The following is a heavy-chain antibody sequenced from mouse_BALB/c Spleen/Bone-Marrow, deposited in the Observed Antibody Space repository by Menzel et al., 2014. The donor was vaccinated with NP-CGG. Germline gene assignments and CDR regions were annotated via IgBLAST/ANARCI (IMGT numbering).Heavy chain of an antibody. Sequence: QVQLQQSGPGLVQLSQSLSITCTVSGFSSTNPAPHSARQSPGKALEWLAAIWSGGSADYNAAFISRLSISKDNSKSQVFFKMNSLQANDTAIYYCARAGGFYDYWGQGTTLTISS. CDR2: IWSGGSA. CDR1: GFSSTNPA. V-gene: IGHV2-2*02. D-gene: IGHD1-1*02. CDR3: ARAGGFYDY. J-gene: IGHJ2*01.